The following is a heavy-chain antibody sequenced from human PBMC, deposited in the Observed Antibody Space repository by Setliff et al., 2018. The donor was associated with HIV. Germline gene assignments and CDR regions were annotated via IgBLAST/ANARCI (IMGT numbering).Heavy chain of an antibody. CDR3: ARVLVGVIPRAFDI. V-gene: IGHV1-18*01. Sequence: ASVKVSCKASGYRFNTYGISWVRQAPGQGLEWMGWISPYNGDTRFAQSLQGRVTLTTDTSTSTAYMQLSRLTSEDTAVYYCARVLVGVIPRAFDIWGQGTMVTVSS. CDR1: GYRFNTYG. D-gene: IGHD3-16*02. J-gene: IGHJ3*02. CDR2: ISPYNGDT.